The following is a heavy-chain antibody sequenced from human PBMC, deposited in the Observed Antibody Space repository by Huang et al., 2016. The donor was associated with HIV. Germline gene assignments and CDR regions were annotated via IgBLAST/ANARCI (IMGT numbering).Heavy chain of an antibody. Sequence: QVQMVESGGGVVQPGRSLRLSCAASGFTFSSYVMYWVRQAPGKGREWVAVIAYDGSNKYYADSVQGRVTISRDNSKNTLYLQMNGLRTEDTAVYYCAREDDYGGNWGQGTLVTVSS. CDR2: IAYDGSNK. CDR1: GFTFSSYV. J-gene: IGHJ4*02. CDR3: AREDDYGGN. D-gene: IGHD4-17*01. V-gene: IGHV3-30-3*01.